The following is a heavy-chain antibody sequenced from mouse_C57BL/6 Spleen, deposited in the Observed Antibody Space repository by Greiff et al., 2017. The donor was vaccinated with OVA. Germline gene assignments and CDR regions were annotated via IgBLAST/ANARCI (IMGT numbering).Heavy chain of an antibody. J-gene: IGHJ3*01. D-gene: IGHD1-1*01. CDR2: IYPGDGDT. CDR1: GYAFSSSW. V-gene: IGHV1-82*01. CDR3: ARVYGSSQFAY. Sequence: VQLQQSGPELVKPGASVKISCKASGYAFSSSWMNWVKQRPGKGLEWIGRIYPGDGDTNYNGKFKGKATLTADKSSSTAYMQLSSLTSEDSAVYFCARVYGSSQFAYWGQGTLVTVSA.